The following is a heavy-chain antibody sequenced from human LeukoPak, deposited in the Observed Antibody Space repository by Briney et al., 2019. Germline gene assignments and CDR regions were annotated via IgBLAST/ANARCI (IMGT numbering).Heavy chain of an antibody. J-gene: IGHJ4*02. D-gene: IGHD4-23*01. CDR1: GFIFRSYW. Sequence: GGSLRLSCGASGFIFRSYWMSWVRQAPGKGLEWVANIKQDGSEKYYVDSVEGRFTISRDNAKNSLYLQMNSPRAEDADVYYCARALAGSGGDWGQGTLVTVSS. V-gene: IGHV3-7*01. CDR3: ARALAGSGGD. CDR2: IKQDGSEK.